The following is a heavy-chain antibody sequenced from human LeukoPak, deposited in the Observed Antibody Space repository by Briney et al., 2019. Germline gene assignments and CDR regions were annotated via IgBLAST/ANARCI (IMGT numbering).Heavy chain of an antibody. CDR2: ISYDGSNK. CDR1: GFTFSSYA. Sequence: LGGSLRLSCAASGFTFSSYAMHWVRQAPGKGLEWVAVISYDGSNKYYADSVKGRFTISRDNSKNTLYLQMNSLRAEDTAVYYCARDLDSYGSFDYWGQGTLVTVSS. D-gene: IGHD5-18*01. V-gene: IGHV3-30-3*01. CDR3: ARDLDSYGSFDY. J-gene: IGHJ4*02.